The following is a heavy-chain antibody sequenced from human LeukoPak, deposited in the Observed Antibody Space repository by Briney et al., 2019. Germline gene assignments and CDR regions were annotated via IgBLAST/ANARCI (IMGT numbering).Heavy chain of an antibody. Sequence: GGSLRLSCAASGFTFSSYSMNWVRQAPGKGLEWVSSISTSSSYISYADSVKGRFTISRDNAKNSLYLQMNSLRAEDTAVYYCARGTSSSSSYYYYYMDVWGKGTTVTVSS. CDR1: GFTFSSYS. V-gene: IGHV3-21*01. D-gene: IGHD6-6*01. CDR2: ISTSSSYI. CDR3: ARGTSSSSSYYYYYMDV. J-gene: IGHJ6*03.